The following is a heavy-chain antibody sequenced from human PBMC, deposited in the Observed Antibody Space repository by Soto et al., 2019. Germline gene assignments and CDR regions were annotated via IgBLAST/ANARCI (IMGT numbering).Heavy chain of an antibody. CDR3: ARVPGARGAYCSGGSCRIFDY. J-gene: IGHJ4*02. CDR2: INHSGST. V-gene: IGHV4-34*01. D-gene: IGHD2-15*01. CDR1: GGSFSGYY. Sequence: SETLSLPCAVYGGSFSGYYWSWIRQPPGKGLEWIGEINHSGSTNYNPSLKSRVTISVDTSKNQFSLKLSSVTAADTAVYYCARVPGARGAYCSGGSCRIFDYWGQGTLVTVSS.